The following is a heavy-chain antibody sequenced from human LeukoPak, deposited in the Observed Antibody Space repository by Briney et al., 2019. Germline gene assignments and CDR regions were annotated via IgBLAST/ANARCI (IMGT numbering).Heavy chain of an antibody. CDR2: INHSGST. CDR3: ASRARDRRSIAVVFDY. Sequence: SETLPLTCAVYGGSFSGYYWSWIRQPPGKGLEWIGEINHSGSTNYNPSLKSRVTISVDTSKNQFSLKLSSVTAADTAVYYCASRARDRRSIAVVFDYWGQGTLVTVSS. CDR1: GGSFSGYY. D-gene: IGHD6-19*01. J-gene: IGHJ4*02. V-gene: IGHV4-34*01.